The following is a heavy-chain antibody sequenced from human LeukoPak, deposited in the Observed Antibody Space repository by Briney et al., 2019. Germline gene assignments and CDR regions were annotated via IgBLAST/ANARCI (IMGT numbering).Heavy chain of an antibody. J-gene: IGHJ6*03. V-gene: IGHV4-61*02. D-gene: IGHD2-2*03. CDR2: IYTSGST. Sequence: SETLSLTCTVSGGSISSSSYYWGWIRQPAGKGLEWIGRIYTSGSTNYNPSLKSRVTMSVDTSKNQFSLKLSSVTAADTAVYYCARAGGYCSSTSCHVPGYYYYMDVWGKGTTVTVSS. CDR1: GGSISSSSYY. CDR3: ARAGGYCSSTSCHVPGYYYYMDV.